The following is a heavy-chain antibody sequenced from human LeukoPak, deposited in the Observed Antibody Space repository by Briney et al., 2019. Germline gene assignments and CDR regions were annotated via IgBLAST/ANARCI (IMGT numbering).Heavy chain of an antibody. D-gene: IGHD2-2*01. V-gene: IGHV4-59*01. CDR3: ARRKVQLSTVDY. Sequence: SETLSLTCGVSGGAITNYYWNWLRQAPGKGLEWLGYIYYTGSTTYNPSVKSRITISLDTSKKQISLKLRCVTAADTAVYYCARRKVQLSTVDYWGQGTLVTVSS. J-gene: IGHJ4*02. CDR2: IYYTGST. CDR1: GGAITNYY.